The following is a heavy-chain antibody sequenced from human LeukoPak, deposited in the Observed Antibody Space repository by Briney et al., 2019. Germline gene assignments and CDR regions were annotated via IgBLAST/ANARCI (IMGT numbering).Heavy chain of an antibody. D-gene: IGHD6-13*01. CDR3: ARGNSSCLDI. V-gene: IGHV4-34*01. CDR1: GGTFSGYY. CDR2: INHSGSN. Sequence: SVTLSFNCAVYGGTFSGYYWSWIRQPPGKGLKWIGEINHSGSNNYNRSIKSRVTILVDTYKNQCSLKLNSVAAADTARYYCARGNSSCLDIWGQGTLVTVSS. J-gene: IGHJ4*02.